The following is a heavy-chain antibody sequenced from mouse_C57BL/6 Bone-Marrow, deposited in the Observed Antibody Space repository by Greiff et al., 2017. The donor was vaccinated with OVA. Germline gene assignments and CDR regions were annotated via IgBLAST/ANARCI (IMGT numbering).Heavy chain of an antibody. CDR3: ARGEGTGLYYFDY. J-gene: IGHJ2*01. D-gene: IGHD3-3*01. CDR2: IYPRSGNT. CDR1: GYTFTSYG. V-gene: IGHV1-81*01. Sequence: QVHVKQSGAELARPGASVKLSCKASGYTFTSYGISWVKQRTGQGLEWIGEIYPRSGNTYYNEKFKGKATLTADKSSSTAYMELRSLTSEDSAVYFCARGEGTGLYYFDYWGQGTTLTVSS.